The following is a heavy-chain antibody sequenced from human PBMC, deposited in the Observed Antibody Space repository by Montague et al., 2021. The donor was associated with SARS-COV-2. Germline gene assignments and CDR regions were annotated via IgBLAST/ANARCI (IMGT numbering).Heavy chain of an antibody. Sequence: SETLSLTCTVSGGSISNILFYWGWIRQSPGKGLEWIGNIYYGGSTYYNPSLKSRVTISVDTSKNQFSLNLISVTAADTATYYCARHVDPGSGSCRNCYFDLWGRGTLVTVSS. J-gene: IGHJ2*01. D-gene: IGHD2-15*01. CDR2: IYYGGST. CDR1: GGSISNILFY. V-gene: IGHV4-39*01. CDR3: ARHVDPGSGSCRNCYFDL.